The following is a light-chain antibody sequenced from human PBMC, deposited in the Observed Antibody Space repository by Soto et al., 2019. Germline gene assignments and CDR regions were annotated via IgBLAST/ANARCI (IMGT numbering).Light chain of an antibody. Sequence: EIVMTQSPATLSVSPGERATLSCRASQSVSRHLAWYQQKPGQAPRLLIYRTSNRATGIPDRFSGSGSGTDFTLTISRLEPEDFAVYWCQQYDSSPRTFGQGTKVDIK. CDR2: RTS. CDR3: QQYDSSPRT. V-gene: IGKV3-20*01. CDR1: QSVSRH. J-gene: IGKJ1*01.